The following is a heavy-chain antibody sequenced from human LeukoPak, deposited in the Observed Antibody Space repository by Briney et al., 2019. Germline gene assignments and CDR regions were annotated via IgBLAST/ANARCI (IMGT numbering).Heavy chain of an antibody. D-gene: IGHD3-10*01. J-gene: IGHJ4*02. CDR2: INPNSGGT. CDR3: ARDLITMVRGEIFAGGY. CDR1: GYTFTDCY. Sequence: ASVKVSCKASGYTFTDCYMYWVRQAPGQGLEWMGRINPNSGGTNYAQRFQGRVTMTRDTSISTVYMELSRLESDDTAVYYCARDLITMVRGEIFAGGYWGQGSLVTVSS. V-gene: IGHV1-2*06.